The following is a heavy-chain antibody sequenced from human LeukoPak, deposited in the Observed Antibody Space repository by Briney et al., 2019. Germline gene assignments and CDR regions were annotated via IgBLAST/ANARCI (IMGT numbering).Heavy chain of an antibody. J-gene: IGHJ4*02. CDR2: ISGSGGST. CDR1: GFTFSSYA. D-gene: IGHD6-19*01. Sequence: GGSLRLSCAASGFTFSSYAMSWVRQAPGKGLEWVPAISGSGGSTYYADSVKGRFTISRDNSKNTLYLQMNSLRAEDTAVYYCAKGYSSGWYCFDYWGQGTLVTVSS. CDR3: AKGYSSGWYCFDY. V-gene: IGHV3-23*01.